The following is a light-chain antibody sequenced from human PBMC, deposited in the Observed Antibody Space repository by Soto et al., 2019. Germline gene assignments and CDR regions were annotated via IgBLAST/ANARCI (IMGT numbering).Light chain of an antibody. J-gene: IGKJ5*01. CDR1: QGISNF. V-gene: IGKV1-27*01. Sequence: DIEMTQSPSSLSASIGDRVTITCRASQGISNFLAWYQQKPGQVPKLLISAASTLQSGVPSRFSGSGSGTALTLTITSPQPDDVSTCYWQRYSGVITFGQGTRLE. CDR2: AAS. CDR3: QRYSGVIT.